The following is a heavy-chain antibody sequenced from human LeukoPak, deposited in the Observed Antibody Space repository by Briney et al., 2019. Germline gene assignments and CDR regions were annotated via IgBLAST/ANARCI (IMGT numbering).Heavy chain of an antibody. V-gene: IGHV3-21*01. Sequence: GSLRLSCAASGFTFSSYSMNWVRQAPGKGLEWVSSISSSSSYIYYADSVKGRFTISRDNAKNSLYLQMNSLRAEDTAVYYCARGDGLYMGSGSYPDYWGQGTLVTVSS. CDR2: ISSSSSYI. D-gene: IGHD3-10*01. CDR1: GFTFSSYS. J-gene: IGHJ4*02. CDR3: ARGDGLYMGSGSYPDY.